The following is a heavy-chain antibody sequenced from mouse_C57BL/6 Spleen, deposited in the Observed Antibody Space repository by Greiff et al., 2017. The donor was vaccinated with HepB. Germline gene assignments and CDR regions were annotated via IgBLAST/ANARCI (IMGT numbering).Heavy chain of an antibody. CDR2: IYPGSGST. J-gene: IGHJ3*01. D-gene: IGHD2-4*01. V-gene: IGHV1-55*01. Sequence: QVQLKQSGAELVKPGASVKMSCKASGYTFTSYWITWVKQRPGQGLEWIGDIYPGSGSTNYNEKFKSKATLTVDTSSSTAYMQLSSLTSEDSAVYYCARWGAYDYDGFAYWGQGTLVTVSA. CDR1: GYTFTSYW. CDR3: ARWGAYDYDGFAY.